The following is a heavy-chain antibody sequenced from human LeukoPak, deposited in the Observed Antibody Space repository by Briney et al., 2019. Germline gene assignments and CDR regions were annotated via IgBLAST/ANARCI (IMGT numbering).Heavy chain of an antibody. V-gene: IGHV4-30-2*01. J-gene: IGHJ6*02. CDR2: IYHSGST. CDR3: ASGYIWGSSSGAYYYYGMDV. CDR1: GGSISSGGYS. Sequence: PSETLSLTCAVSGGSISSGGYSWSWIRQPPGKGLEWIGYIYHSGSTYYNPSLKSRVTISVDRSKNQFSLKLSSVTAADTAVYYCASGYIWGSSSGAYYYYGMDVWGQGTTVTVSS. D-gene: IGHD6-13*01.